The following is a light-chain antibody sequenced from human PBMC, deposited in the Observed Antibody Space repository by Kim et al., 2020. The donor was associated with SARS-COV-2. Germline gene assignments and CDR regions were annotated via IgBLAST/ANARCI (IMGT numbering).Light chain of an antibody. CDR3: QQGYSTPYS. J-gene: IGKJ2*03. CDR1: QSISSY. Sequence: DIQMTQSPSSLSASVGDRVTITCRASQSISSYLNWYQQKPGKAPKLLIYAASSLQSGVPSRFSGSGSGTDFTLTISSLQPEDFATYYCQQGYSTPYSFGQGPKLEI. CDR2: AAS. V-gene: IGKV1-39*01.